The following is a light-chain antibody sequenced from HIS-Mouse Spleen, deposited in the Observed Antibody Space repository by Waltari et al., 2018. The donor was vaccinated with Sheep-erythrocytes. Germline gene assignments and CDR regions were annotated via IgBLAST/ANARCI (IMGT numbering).Light chain of an antibody. V-gene: IGLV2-14*01. CDR1: SSDVGGYNY. Sequence: QSALTQPASVSGSPGQSITISCTGTSSDVGGYNYVSWYQQHPGKAPKLMIYEVSNRPSGVSNRFSGSKSGNTASLTISVLQTEEEADYYCSSYTSSSTLYVFGTGTKVTVL. CDR2: EVS. J-gene: IGLJ1*01. CDR3: SSYTSSSTLYV.